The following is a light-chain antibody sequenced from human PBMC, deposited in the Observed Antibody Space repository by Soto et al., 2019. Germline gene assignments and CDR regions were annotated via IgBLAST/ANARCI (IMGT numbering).Light chain of an antibody. J-gene: IGKJ1*01. Sequence: DVVMTQTPLSSPVTLGQPASISCRSSKSLVYSDGNTYLSWVQQRPGQPPRLLIYQTSKRYSGVPDRFSGSGAGTDFTLKISRVEPEDVGVYYCVQLSHFPRTVGQGTKVEI. CDR1: KSLVYSDGNTY. CDR3: VQLSHFPRT. V-gene: IGKV2-24*01. CDR2: QTS.